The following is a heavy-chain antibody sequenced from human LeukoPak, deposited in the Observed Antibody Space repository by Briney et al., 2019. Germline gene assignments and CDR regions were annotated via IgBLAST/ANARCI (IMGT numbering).Heavy chain of an antibody. CDR3: ARGGNYGDYDGYFDY. CDR1: GGSISSYY. J-gene: IGHJ4*02. CDR2: IYYSGST. D-gene: IGHD4-17*01. V-gene: IGHV4-59*08. Sequence: PSETLSLTCTVSGGSISSYYWSWIRQPPGKGLEWIGYIYYSGSTNYNPSLRSRVTISVDTSKNQFSLKLSSVTAADTAVYYCARGGNYGDYDGYFDYWGQGTLVTVSS.